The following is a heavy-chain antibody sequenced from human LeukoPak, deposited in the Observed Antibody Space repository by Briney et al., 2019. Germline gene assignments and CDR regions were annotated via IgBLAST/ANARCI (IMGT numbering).Heavy chain of an antibody. Sequence: ASVKVSCKASGYTFPSYYMHWVRQAPGQGLEWMGVINPSGGSTSYAQKFQGRVTMTRDTSTSTVYMELSSLRSEDTAVYYCARGGLYCSSTSCPSSDYWGQGTLVTVSS. V-gene: IGHV1-46*01. CDR3: ARGGLYCSSTSCPSSDY. J-gene: IGHJ4*02. D-gene: IGHD2-2*01. CDR2: INPSGGST. CDR1: GYTFPSYY.